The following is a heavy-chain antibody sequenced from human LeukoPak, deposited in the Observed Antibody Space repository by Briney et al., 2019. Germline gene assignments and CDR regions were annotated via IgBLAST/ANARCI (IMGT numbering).Heavy chain of an antibody. J-gene: IGHJ4*02. CDR2: IYHRGTT. CDR1: GGSISNDDYS. D-gene: IGHD2/OR15-2a*01. Sequence: SETLSLTCAVSGGSISNDDYSWSWIRQPPGTGLEWIGYIYHRGTTYYNPSLKSRVTISLARSQTQFSLKLSSVTAADTAVYYCARDSLSTFDYWGRGVLVTVAS. CDR3: ARDSLSTFDY. V-gene: IGHV4-30-2*01.